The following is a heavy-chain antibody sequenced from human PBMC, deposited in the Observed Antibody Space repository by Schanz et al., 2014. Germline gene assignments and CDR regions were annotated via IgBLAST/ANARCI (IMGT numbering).Heavy chain of an antibody. V-gene: IGHV1-3*01. CDR1: GYTFTSYS. CDR3: AKDLTVDAGYIVHYYSYGMDA. D-gene: IGHD5-12*01. Sequence: QVQLVQSGAEVKKPGASVKVSCKASGYTFTSYSIHWVRQAPGQGLEWMGWINVGNGNMKYSQKFQGRVTITRDTPSNTAYMDLTSLRSEATVFYFCAKDLTVDAGYIVHYYSYGMDAGGDGPTIAFSS. J-gene: IGHJ6*02. CDR2: INVGNGNM.